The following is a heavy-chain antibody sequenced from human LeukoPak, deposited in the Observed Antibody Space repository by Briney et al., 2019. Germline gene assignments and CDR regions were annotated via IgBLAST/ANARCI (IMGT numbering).Heavy chain of an antibody. CDR2: IYSGGST. Sequence: GGSLRLSFAASGFTVSSNYMSWVRQAPGKGLEWVSVIYSGGSTYYADSVKGRFTISRDNSKNTLYLQMNSLRAEDTAVYYCAREPGLTQGNLWGQGTLVTVSS. CDR1: GFTVSSNY. CDR3: AREPGLTQGNL. V-gene: IGHV3-66*01. J-gene: IGHJ4*02. D-gene: IGHD4-23*01.